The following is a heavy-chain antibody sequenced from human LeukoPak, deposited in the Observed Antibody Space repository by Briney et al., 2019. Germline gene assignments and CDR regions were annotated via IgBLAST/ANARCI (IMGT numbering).Heavy chain of an antibody. D-gene: IGHD5-18*01. CDR2: ISYDGNNK. Sequence: GGSLRLSCAASGFTFSSYAIHWVRQAPGKGLESVAVISYDGNNKYYADSVKGRFTISRDNSKNTLYLQMNNLRTEDTAVYYCARDHGATAMVEDDAFDIWGQGTMVTVSS. J-gene: IGHJ3*02. CDR3: ARDHGATAMVEDDAFDI. CDR1: GFTFSSYA. V-gene: IGHV3-30-3*01.